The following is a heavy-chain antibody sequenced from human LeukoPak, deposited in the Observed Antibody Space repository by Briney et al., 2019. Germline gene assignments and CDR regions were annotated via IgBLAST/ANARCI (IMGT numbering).Heavy chain of an antibody. CDR1: GGSISSYY. Sequence: SETLSLTCTVSGGSISSYYWSWNRQPAGKGLEWIGRIYTSGSTNYNPSLKSRVTMSVDTSKKQFSLNLTSVTAADTAVYYCASSSSGWFWNYWGQGTLVTVSS. CDR3: ASSSSGWFWNY. D-gene: IGHD6-19*01. V-gene: IGHV4-4*07. J-gene: IGHJ4*02. CDR2: IYTSGST.